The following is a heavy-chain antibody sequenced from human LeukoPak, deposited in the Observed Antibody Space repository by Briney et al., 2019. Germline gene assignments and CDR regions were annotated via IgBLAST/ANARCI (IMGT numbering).Heavy chain of an antibody. Sequence: SETLSLTCTVSGGSITSSGYYWAWIRQTPGKGLEWIGSIHHSETTYFNPSLKSPVTISVDPSKNEFYLQVKSVTAADSALYHCARQREEKGLIHWFDLWAPGTLVTVSS. D-gene: IGHD3-16*01. CDR2: IHHSETT. J-gene: IGHJ5*02. CDR3: ARQREEKGLIHWFDL. CDR1: GGSITSSGYY. V-gene: IGHV4-39*01.